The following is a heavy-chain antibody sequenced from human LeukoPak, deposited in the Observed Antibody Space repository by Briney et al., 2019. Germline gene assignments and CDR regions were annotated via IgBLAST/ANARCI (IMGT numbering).Heavy chain of an antibody. V-gene: IGHV4-59*12. CDR3: ARGPFYDFWSGRLSYYYMDV. J-gene: IGHJ6*03. D-gene: IGHD3-3*01. CDR2: IYYSGST. CDR1: GGSISSYY. Sequence: SETLSLTCTVSGGSISSYYWSWIRQPPGKGLEWIGYIYYSGSTNYNPSLKSRVTISVDTSKNQFSLKLSSVTAADTAVYYCARGPFYDFWSGRLSYYYMDVWGKGTTVTVSS.